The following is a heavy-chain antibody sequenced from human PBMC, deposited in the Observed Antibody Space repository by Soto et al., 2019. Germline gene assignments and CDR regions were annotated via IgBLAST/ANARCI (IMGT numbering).Heavy chain of an antibody. Sequence: GASVKVSCKASGFTFTSSAVQWVLQARGQRLELIGWIVVGSGNTNYAQKFQERVTITRDMSTSTAYMELSSLRSEDTAVYYCAAVAGYYDFWSGYYSTQDYYYYGMDVWGQGTTVTVYS. CDR3: AAVAGYYDFWSGYYSTQDYYYYGMDV. CDR2: IVVGSGNT. V-gene: IGHV1-58*01. CDR1: GFTFTSSA. J-gene: IGHJ6*02. D-gene: IGHD3-3*01.